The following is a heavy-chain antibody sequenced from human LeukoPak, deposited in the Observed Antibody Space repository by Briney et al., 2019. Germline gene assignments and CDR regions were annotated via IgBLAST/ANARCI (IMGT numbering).Heavy chain of an antibody. D-gene: IGHD4-23*01. CDR1: GGTFIGYA. CDR2: IIPIFGTA. Sequence: ASVKVSCKASGGTFIGYAISWVRQAPGQGLEWMGGIIPIFGTANYAQKFQGRVTITADESTSTAYMELSSLRSEDTAVYYCARGDDYGGDYYYYYYMDVWGKGTTVTVSS. J-gene: IGHJ6*03. V-gene: IGHV1-69*01. CDR3: ARGDDYGGDYYYYYYMDV.